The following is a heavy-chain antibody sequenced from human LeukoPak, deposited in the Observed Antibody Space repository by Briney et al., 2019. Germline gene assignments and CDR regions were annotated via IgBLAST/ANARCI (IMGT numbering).Heavy chain of an antibody. CDR2: ISFDGSNK. CDR3: ASTPLTPFGVVTLYYFDY. V-gene: IGHV3-30*14. Sequence: GGSLRLSCAASGFTFGTYAMHWLRQAPDKGLEWVAVISFDGSNKDYANSVKGRFTISRDNSKNTLYLQMNSLRAEDTAVYYCASTPLTPFGVVTLYYFDYWGQGTLVTVSS. CDR1: GFTFGTYA. J-gene: IGHJ4*02. D-gene: IGHD3-3*01.